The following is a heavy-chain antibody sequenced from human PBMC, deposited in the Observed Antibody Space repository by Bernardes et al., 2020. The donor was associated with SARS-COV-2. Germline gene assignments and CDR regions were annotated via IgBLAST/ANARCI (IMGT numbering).Heavy chain of an antibody. J-gene: IGHJ3*02. CDR1: GYTFTDYY. V-gene: IGHV1-2*02. CDR2: INPDTGVT. Sequence: ASVKVSCEASGYTFTDYYIHWVRQAPGQGLEWMGWINPDTGVTNYAQKFQGRVTMTSDTSITTAYVELSRLTSDDTALYYCGRRHNSNFNSFNIWGQGTMVTVSS. D-gene: IGHD1-7*01. CDR3: GRRHNSNFNSFNI.